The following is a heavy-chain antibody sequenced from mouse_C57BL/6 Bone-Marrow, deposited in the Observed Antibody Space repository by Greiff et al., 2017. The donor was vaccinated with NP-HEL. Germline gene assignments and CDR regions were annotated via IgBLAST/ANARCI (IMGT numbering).Heavy chain of an antibody. V-gene: IGHV5-6*01. CDR3: ARTVRNWFAY. D-gene: IGHD2-14*01. CDR2: ISSGGSYT. Sequence: EVQRVESGGDLVKPGGSLKLSCAASGFTFSSYGMSWVRQTPDKRLEWVATISSGGSYTYYPDSVKGRFTISRDNAKNTLYLQMSSLKSEDTAMYYCARTVRNWFAYWGQGTLVTVSA. J-gene: IGHJ3*01. CDR1: GFTFSSYG.